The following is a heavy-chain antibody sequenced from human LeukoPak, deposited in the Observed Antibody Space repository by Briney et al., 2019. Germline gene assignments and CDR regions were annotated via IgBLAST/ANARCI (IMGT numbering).Heavy chain of an antibody. V-gene: IGHV4-59*08. Sequence: SETLSLTCTVSGGSISSYYWSWIRQPPGKGLEWIGYVFYSGSTNYNPSLKSRVTISVDTSKNQFSLKLSSVTAADTAVYYCARWHSSSWYGDYWGQGTLVTVSS. CDR2: VFYSGST. J-gene: IGHJ4*02. CDR1: GGSISSYY. D-gene: IGHD6-13*01. CDR3: ARWHSSSWYGDY.